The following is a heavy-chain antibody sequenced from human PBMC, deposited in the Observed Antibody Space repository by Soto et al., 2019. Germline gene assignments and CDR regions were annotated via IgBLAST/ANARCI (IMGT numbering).Heavy chain of an antibody. CDR1: GDSISSGGYS. D-gene: IGHD4-4*01. V-gene: IGHV4-30-2*01. CDR3: ARGMTTVTTLDY. J-gene: IGHJ4*02. Sequence: QLQLQESGSGLVKPSQTLSLTCAVSGDSISSGGYSWSWIRQPPGKGLEWIGYIYHSGSTYYNPYLKSRVTISVDRSKNQFSMKLSSVTASDTAVYYCARGMTTVTTLDYWGQGTLVTVSS. CDR2: IYHSGST.